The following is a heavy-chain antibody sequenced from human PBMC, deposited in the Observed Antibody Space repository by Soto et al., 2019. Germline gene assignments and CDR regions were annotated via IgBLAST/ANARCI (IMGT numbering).Heavy chain of an antibody. Sequence: GGSLRLSCAASGFTFSSYDMHWVRQATGKGLEWVSAIGTAGDTYYPGSVKGRFTISRENAKNSLYLQMNSLRAGDTAVYYCARGAAAAGIYYFDYWGQGTLVTVS. CDR3: ARGAAAAGIYYFDY. D-gene: IGHD6-13*01. V-gene: IGHV3-13*01. CDR1: GFTFSSYD. J-gene: IGHJ4*02. CDR2: IGTAGDT.